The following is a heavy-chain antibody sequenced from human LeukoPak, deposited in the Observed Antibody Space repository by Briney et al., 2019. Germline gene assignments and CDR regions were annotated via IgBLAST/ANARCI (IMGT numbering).Heavy chain of an antibody. CDR1: GYTFTSYG. J-gene: IGHJ4*02. CDR2: ISAYNGNT. V-gene: IGHV1-18*01. Sequence: GASVKVSCKASGYTFTSYGISWVRQAPGQGLEWMGWISAYNGNTNYAQKLQGRVTMTTDTSTSTAYMELRSLRSDDTAVYYCARNTEPGIAVAGTSYWGQGTLVTVSP. D-gene: IGHD6-19*01. CDR3: ARNTEPGIAVAGTSY.